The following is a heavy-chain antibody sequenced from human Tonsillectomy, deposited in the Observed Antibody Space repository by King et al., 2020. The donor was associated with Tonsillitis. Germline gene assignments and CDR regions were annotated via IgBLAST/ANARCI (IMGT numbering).Heavy chain of an antibody. CDR2: FDPEDGET. D-gene: IGHD3-22*01. J-gene: IGHJ4*02. Sequence: QLVQSGAEVKKPGASVKVSCKVSGYTLTELSMHWVRQAPGKGLEWMGGFDPEDGETIYAQKFQGRVTMTEDTSTDTTYMELTSLRSEDTAVYYCETYLMKRKLGSDSSGYYYWGQGTLVTVSS. V-gene: IGHV1-24*01. CDR3: ETYLMKRKLGSDSSGYYY. CDR1: GYTLTELS.